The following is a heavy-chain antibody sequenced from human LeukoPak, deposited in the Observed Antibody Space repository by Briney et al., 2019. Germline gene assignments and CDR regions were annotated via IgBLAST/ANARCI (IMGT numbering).Heavy chain of an antibody. CDR3: ARGRDVVVTANFYFDY. J-gene: IGHJ4*02. CDR1: GGSISSSSYY. V-gene: IGHV4-39*07. D-gene: IGHD2-21*02. Sequence: SETLSLTCTVSGGSISSSSYYWGWIRQPPGKGLEWIGSIYYSGSTYYNPSLKSRVTISVDTSKNQFSLKLSSVTAADTAVYYCARGRDVVVTANFYFDYWGQGTLVTVSS. CDR2: IYYSGST.